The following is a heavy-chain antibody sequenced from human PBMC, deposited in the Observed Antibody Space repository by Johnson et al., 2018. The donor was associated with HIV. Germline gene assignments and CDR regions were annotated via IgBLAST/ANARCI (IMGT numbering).Heavy chain of an antibody. Sequence: VQLVESGGGVVQPGRSLRLSCAASGFTFSSYGMHWVRQAPGKGLEWVSGISWNSGSIGYADSVKGRFTISRDNAKNSLYLQMNSLMTEDTAVYYCSTGDIVGVVGAILLPLHDAFDIWGQGTMVTVSS. V-gene: IGHV3-9*01. CDR3: STGDIVGVVGAILLPLHDAFDI. J-gene: IGHJ3*02. CDR2: ISWNSGSI. D-gene: IGHD2-15*01. CDR1: GFTFSSYG.